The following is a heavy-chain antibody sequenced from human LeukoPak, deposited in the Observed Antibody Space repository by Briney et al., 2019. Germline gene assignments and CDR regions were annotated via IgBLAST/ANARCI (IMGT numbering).Heavy chain of an antibody. Sequence: GGSLRLSCAASGFTGSNNYVSWVRQAPGKGLMWVSLISTDGKSTRYAESVKGRFTISRDNAKNALYLQMDILRVEDTALYFCVRDYQFIQEVWGQGTTVTVSS. D-gene: IGHD2-2*01. CDR3: VRDYQFIQEV. CDR1: GFTGSNNY. J-gene: IGHJ6*02. V-gene: IGHV3-74*01. CDR2: ISTDGKST.